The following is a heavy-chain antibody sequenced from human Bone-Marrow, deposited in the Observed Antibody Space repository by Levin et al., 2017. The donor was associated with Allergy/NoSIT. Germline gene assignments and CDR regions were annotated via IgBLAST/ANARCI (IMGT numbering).Heavy chain of an antibody. Sequence: ASVKVSCKASGYTFTSYGISWVRQAPGQGLEWMGWISAYNGNTNYAQKLQGRVTMTTDTSTSTAYMELRSLRSDDTAVYYCARVESQDCSSTSCYTRFDPWGQGTLVTVSS. CDR3: ARVESQDCSSTSCYTRFDP. CDR2: ISAYNGNT. V-gene: IGHV1-18*01. CDR1: GYTFTSYG. D-gene: IGHD2-2*02. J-gene: IGHJ5*02.